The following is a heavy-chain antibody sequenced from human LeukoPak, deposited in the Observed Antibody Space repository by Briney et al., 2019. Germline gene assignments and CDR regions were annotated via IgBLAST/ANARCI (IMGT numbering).Heavy chain of an antibody. CDR1: GGSIISGTYY. Sequence: PSETLSLTCTVSGGSIISGTYYWSWIRQPAGKGLEWIGRIFPSGTTNYNPSLKRRVTISIDTSKNQFSLKLSSVTAADTAVYYCARDNHGSGIIFDYWGQGTLVTVSS. J-gene: IGHJ4*02. V-gene: IGHV4-61*02. CDR2: IFPSGTT. D-gene: IGHD3-10*01. CDR3: ARDNHGSGIIFDY.